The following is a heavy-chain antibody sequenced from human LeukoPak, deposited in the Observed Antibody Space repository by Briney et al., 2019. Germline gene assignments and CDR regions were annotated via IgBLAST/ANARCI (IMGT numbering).Heavy chain of an antibody. CDR2: INHSGST. J-gene: IGHJ4*02. V-gene: IGHV4-34*01. CDR1: GGSFSGYY. Sequence: SETLSLTCAVYGGSFSGYYWSWIRQPPGMGLEWIGEINHSGSTNYNPSLKSRVTISVDTSKNQFSLKLSSVTAADTAVYYCARGYGNFDYWGQGTLVTVSS. CDR3: ARGYGNFDY. D-gene: IGHD4-17*01.